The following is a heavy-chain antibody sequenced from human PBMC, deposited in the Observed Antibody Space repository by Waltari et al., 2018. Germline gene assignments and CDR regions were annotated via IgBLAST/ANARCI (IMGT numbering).Heavy chain of an antibody. D-gene: IGHD3-22*01. J-gene: IGHJ3*02. CDR3: ARDQWFAFDI. Sequence: EVQLVESGGGLVQPGGSLRLSCAASGFTLSRYWMSWVRQAPGKGPEWVANIMPDGSEEYYVDSVRGRFTISRDNAKNSLYLQMNSLRPEDTAVYYCARDQWFAFDIWGHGTMVTVSS. V-gene: IGHV3-7*01. CDR2: IMPDGSEE. CDR1: GFTLSRYW.